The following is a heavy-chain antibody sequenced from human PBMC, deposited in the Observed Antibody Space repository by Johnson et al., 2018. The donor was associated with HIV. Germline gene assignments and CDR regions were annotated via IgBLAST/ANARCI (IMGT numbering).Heavy chain of an antibody. CDR3: ARGPGRQEGIRWGDAFDS. D-gene: IGHD3-16*01. CDR2: INRDGSTT. CDR1: GFTLTTHW. J-gene: IGHJ3*02. V-gene: IGHV3-74*01. Sequence: VQLVESGGGLVQPGGSLRLSCAASGFTLTTHWMHWVRQAPGKGLVWVSRINRDGSTTDYADSVTGRFTISRDNAKNTVYLQMNSLRAEDTAVYFCARGPGRQEGIRWGDAFDSWGEGAMVTVSS.